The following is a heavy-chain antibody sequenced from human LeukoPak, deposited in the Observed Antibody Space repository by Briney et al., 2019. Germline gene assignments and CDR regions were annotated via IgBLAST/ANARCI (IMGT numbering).Heavy chain of an antibody. CDR1: GYTFTGYY. CDR2: INPNNGGT. D-gene: IGHD3-22*01. V-gene: IGHV1-2*02. CDR3: ARYFYDSSGSSSDAFDI. Sequence: ASVKVSCKTSGYTFTGYYMHWVRQAPGQGLEWMGWINPNNGGTNYAQRFQGRVTMTRDTSMSTAYMELSRLRSDDSAVYYCARYFYDSSGSSSDAFDIWGQGTMVTVSS. J-gene: IGHJ3*02.